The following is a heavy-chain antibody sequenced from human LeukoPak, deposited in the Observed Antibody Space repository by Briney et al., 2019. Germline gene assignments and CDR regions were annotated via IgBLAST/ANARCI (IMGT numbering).Heavy chain of an antibody. CDR1: GYTFTNYY. V-gene: IGHV1-46*01. J-gene: IGHJ1*01. CDR2: INPSGGST. CDR3: ARSRGDYYCSSSSCPPVQH. Sequence: GASVKVSCKASGYTFTNYYMHWVRQAPGQGLEWMGIINPSGGSTRYAQKFQGRVTMTRDTSTSTVYMELSSLRSEDTAVYYCARSRGDYYCSSSSCPPVQHWGQGSLVTVSS. D-gene: IGHD2-2*01.